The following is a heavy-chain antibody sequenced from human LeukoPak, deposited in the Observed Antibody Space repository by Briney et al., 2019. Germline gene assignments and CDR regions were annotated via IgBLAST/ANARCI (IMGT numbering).Heavy chain of an antibody. D-gene: IGHD3-10*01. CDR2: MYNSGST. Sequence: SETLSLTCTASRCSISSYSWSWIRQTPEKGLEWIGYMYNSGSTNYNPSLKSRVTISVDTAKNQFYLKLRFVTAEVTAVYRGESSCVMVRDSGTNPYYFDYWGQGTLVTVSS. V-gene: IGHV4-59*01. CDR3: ESSCVMVRDSGTNPYYFDY. CDR1: RCSISSYS. J-gene: IGHJ4*02.